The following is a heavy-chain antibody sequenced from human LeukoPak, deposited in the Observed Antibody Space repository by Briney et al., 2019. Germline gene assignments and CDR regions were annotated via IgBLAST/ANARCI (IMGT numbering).Heavy chain of an antibody. V-gene: IGHV3-23*01. CDR2: ISGSGVST. J-gene: IGHJ4*02. D-gene: IGHD3-22*01. CDR3: AKDVPTDYYDSSGYFDY. CDR1: GFTFSGYA. Sequence: QTGGSLRLSCAASGFTFSGYAMSWVRQAPGKGLEWVSAISGSGVSTYYADSVKGRFTISRDNSKNTLYLQMNSLRAEDTAVYYCAKDVPTDYYDSSGYFDYWGQGTLVTVSS.